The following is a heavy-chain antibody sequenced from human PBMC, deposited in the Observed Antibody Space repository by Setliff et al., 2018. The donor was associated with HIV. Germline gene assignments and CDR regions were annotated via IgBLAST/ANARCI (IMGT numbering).Heavy chain of an antibody. D-gene: IGHD2-15*01. CDR1: DDPISSYY. J-gene: IGHJ6*03. Sequence: SETLSLTCYVTDDPISSYYWSWVRQPAGKGLEWIGRLYVSGDTNYNPSLKSRVTMSLDTSKKHFSLRLKSVTAADTAVYYCALTGHRLLRGYMDVWGKGTTVTVSS. CDR3: ALTGHRLLRGYMDV. CDR2: LYVSGDT. V-gene: IGHV4-4*07.